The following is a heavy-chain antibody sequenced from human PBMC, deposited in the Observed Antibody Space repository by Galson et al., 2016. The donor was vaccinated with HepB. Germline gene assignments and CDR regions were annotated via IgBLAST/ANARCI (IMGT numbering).Heavy chain of an antibody. CDR3: ARDEPMDV. V-gene: IGHV1-46*01. CDR1: TYTFIMYY. D-gene: IGHD1-14*01. J-gene: IGHJ6*02. CDR2: INPTTGTT. Sequence: SVKVSCKASTYTFIMYYLHWVRQAPGQGLEWMGIINPTTGTTTYAQKFQGRITMTRNTSTSTVYMELISLRSDDTAVYYCARDEPMDVWGQGTTVTVSS.